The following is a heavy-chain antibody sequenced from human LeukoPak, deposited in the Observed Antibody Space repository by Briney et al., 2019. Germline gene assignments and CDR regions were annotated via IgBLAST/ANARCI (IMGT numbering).Heavy chain of an antibody. J-gene: IGHJ4*02. CDR3: ARHLSTSQASDGGY. CDR2: IYYSGSA. CDR1: GGSINSNNYY. V-gene: IGHV4-39*01. D-gene: IGHD2-2*01. Sequence: SEALSLTCTVSGGSINSNNYYWGWIRQPPGKGLEWIGSIYYSGSAYYNPSLKSRLTISVDTFKNQFSLKLSSVTAADTAVYYCARHLSTSQASDGGYWGQGTLVTVSS.